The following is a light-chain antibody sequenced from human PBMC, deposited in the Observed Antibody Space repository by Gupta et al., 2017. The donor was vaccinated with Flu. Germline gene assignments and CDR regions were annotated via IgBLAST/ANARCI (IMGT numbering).Light chain of an antibody. CDR2: GAS. Sequence: EIVLTQSPGTLSLSPGERATLSCRASQSVSSSSLAWYQQKPGQTPRLVIYGASSRATGIPDRFSGSGSGTEFTLTISRLEPTDFAVYYCQQYGTSPLTFGGGTKVEIK. CDR1: QSVSSSS. V-gene: IGKV3-20*01. CDR3: QQYGTSPLT. J-gene: IGKJ4*01.